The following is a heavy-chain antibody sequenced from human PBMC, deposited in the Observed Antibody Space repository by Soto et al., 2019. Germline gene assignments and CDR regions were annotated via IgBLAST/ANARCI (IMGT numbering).Heavy chain of an antibody. V-gene: IGHV3-23*01. CDR3: ARRSWRGRADY. J-gene: IGHJ4*02. Sequence: GGSLRLSCAASGFPFSSYAMSWVRQAPGKGLEWVSGSGGSGGDKFYADSVKGRFTVSRDNAENTLSLELNSLRVEDTAIYYCARRSWRGRADYWGQGILVTVS. CDR2: SGGSGGDK. D-gene: IGHD3-3*01. CDR1: GFPFSSYA.